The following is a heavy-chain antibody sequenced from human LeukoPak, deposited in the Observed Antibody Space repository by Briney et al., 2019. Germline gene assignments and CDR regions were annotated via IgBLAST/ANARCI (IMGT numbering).Heavy chain of an antibody. J-gene: IGHJ5*02. CDR2: IYSGGST. D-gene: IGHD5-18*01. Sequence: GGSLRLSCAASGFTVSSNYMSWVRQAPGKGLEWVSVIYSGGSTYSTDSVKGRFTISRDNSKNTLYLQMNSLRAEDTAVYYCARGLWLSAERYNWFDPWGQGTLVTVSS. CDR1: GFTVSSNY. V-gene: IGHV3-66*01. CDR3: ARGLWLSAERYNWFDP.